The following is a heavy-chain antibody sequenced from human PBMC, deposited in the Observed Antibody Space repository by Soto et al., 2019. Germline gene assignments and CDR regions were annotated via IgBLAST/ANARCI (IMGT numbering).Heavy chain of an antibody. Sequence: QVQLVQAGAEVKKPGASVKVSCKASGYTFTRYGISWVRQAPGQGLEWMGWISAYNSNTKYAQKFQGRVTMTTDTSTSTAYMELRSLTSDDTALYYCAREGFCSSGSCALHSHDYFGMDVWGQGTTVTVSS. CDR3: AREGFCSSGSCALHSHDYFGMDV. CDR2: ISAYNSNT. V-gene: IGHV1-18*01. D-gene: IGHD2-15*01. CDR1: GYTFTRYG. J-gene: IGHJ6*02.